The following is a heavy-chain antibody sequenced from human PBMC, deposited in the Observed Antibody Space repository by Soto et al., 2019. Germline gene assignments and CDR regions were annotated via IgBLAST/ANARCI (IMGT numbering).Heavy chain of an antibody. J-gene: IGHJ6*02. D-gene: IGHD2-2*01. CDR2: ISWDGGST. CDR1: GFTFDDYT. CDR3: AKDIRSSHGMDV. Sequence: GGSLRLSCAASGFTFDDYTMHWVRQAPGKGLEWVSLISWDGGSTYYADSVKGRFTISRDNSKNSLYLQMNSLRTEDTALYYCAKDIRSSHGMDVWGQGTTVTVSS. V-gene: IGHV3-43*01.